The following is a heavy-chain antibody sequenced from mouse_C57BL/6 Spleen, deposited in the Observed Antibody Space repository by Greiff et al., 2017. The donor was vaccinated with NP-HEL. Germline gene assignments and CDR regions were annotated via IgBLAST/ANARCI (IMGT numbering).Heavy chain of an antibody. D-gene: IGHD2-2*01. J-gene: IGHJ4*01. Sequence: EVQLQESGPVLVKPGASVKMSCKASGYTFTDYYMNWVKQSHGKSLEWIGVINPYNGGTSYNQKFKGKATLTVDKSSSTAYMELNSLTSEDSAVYYCARGYDVVVAMDYWGQGTSVTVSS. CDR2: INPYNGGT. V-gene: IGHV1-19*01. CDR1: GYTFTDYY. CDR3: ARGYDVVVAMDY.